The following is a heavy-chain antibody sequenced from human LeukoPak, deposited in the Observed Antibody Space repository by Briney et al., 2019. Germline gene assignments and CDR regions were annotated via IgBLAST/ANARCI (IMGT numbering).Heavy chain of an antibody. CDR3: ARGMGIPIFGVVTKYMDV. D-gene: IGHD3-3*01. Sequence: SETLSLTCTVSGDSISSGSYYWGWIRQPPGKGLEWIGSIYYSGSTYYNPSLKSRVTISVDTSKNQFSLKLSSVTAADTAVYYCARGMGIPIFGVVTKYMDVWGKGTTVTVSS. J-gene: IGHJ6*03. CDR2: IYYSGST. CDR1: GDSISSGSYY. V-gene: IGHV4-39*07.